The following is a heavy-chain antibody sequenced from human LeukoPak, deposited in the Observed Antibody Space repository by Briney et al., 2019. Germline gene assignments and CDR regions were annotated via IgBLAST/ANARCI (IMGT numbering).Heavy chain of an antibody. Sequence: QTLSLTCTFSAFSLRTSGMRVSWIRQPPGKALEWLARIDWDDDKFYRTSLKTRLTISKDTSKSQVVLTMTNMDPVDTATYYCARIGDGYNLDYWGQGTLVTVSS. V-gene: IGHV2-70*04. CDR3: ARIGDGYNLDY. CDR1: AFSLRTSGMR. CDR2: IDWDDDK. D-gene: IGHD5-24*01. J-gene: IGHJ4*02.